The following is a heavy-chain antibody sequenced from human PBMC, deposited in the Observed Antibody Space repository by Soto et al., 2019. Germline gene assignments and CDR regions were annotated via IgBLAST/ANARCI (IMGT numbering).Heavy chain of an antibody. Sequence: GGSLRLSCAASGFTFSSYAMSWVRQAPGKGLEWVSAISGSGGSTYYADSVKGRFTISRDNSKNRLYRQMNSLRAEDTAVYYCAKIPGENYCYYYRDGWGKGTTGTVAS. J-gene: IGHJ6*03. D-gene: IGHD3-10*01. CDR2: ISGSGGST. CDR1: GFTFSSYA. V-gene: IGHV3-23*01. CDR3: AKIPGENYCYYYRDG.